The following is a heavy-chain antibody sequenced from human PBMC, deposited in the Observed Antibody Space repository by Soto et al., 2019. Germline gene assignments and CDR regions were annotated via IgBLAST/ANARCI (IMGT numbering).Heavy chain of an antibody. CDR2: IYYSGRT. J-gene: IGHJ4*02. Sequence: WETLSLTCTVSGGSVSSGSYYWSWIRQPPGKGLEWIGYIYYSGRTNYNPSLKSRVTISVDTSKNQFSLKLSSVTAADTAVYYCARGVYSSSWYYNYFDYWGQGTLVTVSS. CDR3: ARGVYSSSWYYNYFDY. D-gene: IGHD6-13*01. CDR1: GGSVSSGSYY. V-gene: IGHV4-61*01.